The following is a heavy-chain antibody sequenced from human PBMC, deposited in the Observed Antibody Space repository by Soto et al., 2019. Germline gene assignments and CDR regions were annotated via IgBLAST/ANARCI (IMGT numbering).Heavy chain of an antibody. CDR3: ARHGCKSKTGPPHAFDF. Sequence: ASVKVSCKASGYTFTGYYMHWVRQAPGQGLEWMGWINPNSGGTNYAQKFQGWVTMTRDTSISTAYMELSRLRSDDTAVYYCARHGCKSKTGPPHAFDFWSQRTIVTVS. CDR1: GYTFTGYY. D-gene: IGHD2-15*01. CDR2: INPNSGGT. J-gene: IGHJ3*01. V-gene: IGHV1-2*04.